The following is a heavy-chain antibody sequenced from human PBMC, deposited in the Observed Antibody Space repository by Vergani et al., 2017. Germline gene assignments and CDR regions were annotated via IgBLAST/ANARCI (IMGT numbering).Heavy chain of an antibody. CDR3: TTNYYDSSGYYYLAANFDY. D-gene: IGHD3-22*01. J-gene: IGHJ4*02. Sequence: EVQLVESGGGLVKTGGSLRLSCAASGFTFSNAWMSWVRQAPGKGLEWVGRIKSKTDGGTTDYAAPVKGRFTISRDDSKNTLYLQMNSLTTEDTAVYYCTTNYYDSSGYYYLAANFDYWGQGTLVTVSS. V-gene: IGHV3-15*01. CDR2: IKSKTDGGTT. CDR1: GFTFSNAW.